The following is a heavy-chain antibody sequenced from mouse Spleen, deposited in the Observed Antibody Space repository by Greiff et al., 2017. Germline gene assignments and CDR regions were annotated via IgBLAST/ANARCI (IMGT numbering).Heavy chain of an antibody. V-gene: IGHV5-17*01. D-gene: IGHD2-14*01. CDR3: AREGTTPFAY. J-gene: IGHJ3*01. Sequence: EVKLVESGGGLVKPGGSLKLSCAASGFTFSDYGMHWVRQAPEKGLEWVAYISSGSSTIYYADTVKGRFTISRDNAKNTLFLQMTSLRSEDTAMYYCAREGTTPFAYWVQGTLVTVSA. CDR1: GFTFSDYG. CDR2: ISSGSSTI.